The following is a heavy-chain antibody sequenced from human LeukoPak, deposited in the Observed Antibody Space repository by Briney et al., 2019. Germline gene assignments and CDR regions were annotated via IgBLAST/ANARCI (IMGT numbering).Heavy chain of an antibody. J-gene: IGHJ5*02. CDR3: AKDSSYYYGSGDPNWFDP. CDR1: GFTFSSYG. CDR2: ISYDGSNK. V-gene: IGHV3-30*18. Sequence: PGRSLRLSCAASGFTFSSYGMHWVRQAPGKGLEWVAVISYDGSNKYYADSVKGRFTISRDNSKNTLYLQMNSLRAEDTAVYYCAKDSSYYYGSGDPNWFDPWGQGTLVTVSS. D-gene: IGHD3-10*01.